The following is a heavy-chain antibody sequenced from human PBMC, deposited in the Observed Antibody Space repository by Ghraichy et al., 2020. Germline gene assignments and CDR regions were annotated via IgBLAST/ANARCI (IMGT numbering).Heavy chain of an antibody. CDR2: IYYSGST. CDR3: ADRLTYGGNLGAPGAREPWSPSPQYYYGMDV. CDR1: GGSINSYC. D-gene: IGHD4-23*01. J-gene: IGHJ6*02. V-gene: IGHV4-59*01. Sequence: SETLSLTCTVSGGSINSYCWSWIRQPPGKGLEWIGYIYYSGSTNYNPSLKSRVTISVDTSKNQFSLKLSSVTAADTAVYYCADRLTYGGNLGAPGAREPWSPSPQYYYGMDVWGQGTTVTVSS.